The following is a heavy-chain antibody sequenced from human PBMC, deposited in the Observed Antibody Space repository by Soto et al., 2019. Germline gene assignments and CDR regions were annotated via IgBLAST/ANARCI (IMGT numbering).Heavy chain of an antibody. CDR3: ARNINPYSGSYYYYYGMDV. CDR2: IYPGDSDT. Sequence: GESLKISCKGSGYSFTSYWIGWVRQMPGKGLEWMGIIYPGDSDTRYSPSFQGQVTISADKSISTAYLQRSSLKASDTAMYYCARNINPYSGSYYYYYGMDVWGQGTTVTVSS. CDR1: GYSFTSYW. D-gene: IGHD1-26*01. J-gene: IGHJ6*02. V-gene: IGHV5-51*01.